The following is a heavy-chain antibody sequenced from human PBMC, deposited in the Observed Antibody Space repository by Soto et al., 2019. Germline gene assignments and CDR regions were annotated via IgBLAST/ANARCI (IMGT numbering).Heavy chain of an antibody. CDR1: GFTFSSYA. CDR2: ISYDGSNK. V-gene: IGHV3-30-3*01. CDR3: ARDKSPYSSGWHNRHFDY. J-gene: IGHJ4*02. Sequence: QVQLVESGGGVVQPGRSLRLSCAASGFTFSSYAMHWVRQAPGKGLEWVAVISYDGSNKYYADSVKGRFTISRENSTKTLYLQMNSLRAEDTAVYYCARDKSPYSSGWHNRHFDYWGQGTLVTVSS. D-gene: IGHD6-19*01.